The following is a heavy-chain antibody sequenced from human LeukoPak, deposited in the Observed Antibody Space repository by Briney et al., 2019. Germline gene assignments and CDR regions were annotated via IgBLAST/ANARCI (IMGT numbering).Heavy chain of an antibody. CDR2: ISSSSSYI. J-gene: IGHJ4*02. CDR3: ARVKYYDSSGYSK. D-gene: IGHD3-22*01. Sequence: GGSLRLSCAASGFTFSSYCMNWVRQAPGKGLEWVSSISSSSSYIYYADSVKGRFTISRDNAKNSLFLQMNSLRAEDTAVYYCARVKYYDSSGYSKWGQGTLVTVSS. V-gene: IGHV3-21*01. CDR1: GFTFSSYC.